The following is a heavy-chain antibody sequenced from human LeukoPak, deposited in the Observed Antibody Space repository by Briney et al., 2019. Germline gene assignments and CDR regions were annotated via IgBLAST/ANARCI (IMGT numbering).Heavy chain of an antibody. CDR3: ATPGYSYSYYGMDV. J-gene: IGHJ6*02. Sequence: GGSLRLSCAASGFSVTTKFMTWVRQGPGKGLEWVSVIQSGGNTFYADSVKGRFTTSRDNAKNSLYLQMNSLRDEDTAVYYCATPGYSYSYYGMDVWGRGTTVTVSS. V-gene: IGHV3-66*01. CDR1: GFSVTTKF. CDR2: IQSGGNT. D-gene: IGHD5-18*01.